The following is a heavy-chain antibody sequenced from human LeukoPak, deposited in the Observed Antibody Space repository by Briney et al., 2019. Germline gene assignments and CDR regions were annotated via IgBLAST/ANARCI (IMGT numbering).Heavy chain of an antibody. Sequence: GGSLRLSCAASGLTFSSYAMHWVRQAPGKGLEWVAVISYDGNNKYYADSVKGRFTISRDNSKNTLYLQMTSLRAEDTAVYYCARDHPLYAITGNNDYFDYWGQETLVTVSS. CDR2: ISYDGNNK. CDR3: ARDHPLYAITGNNDYFDY. J-gene: IGHJ4*02. CDR1: GLTFSSYA. D-gene: IGHD1-20*01. V-gene: IGHV3-30-3*01.